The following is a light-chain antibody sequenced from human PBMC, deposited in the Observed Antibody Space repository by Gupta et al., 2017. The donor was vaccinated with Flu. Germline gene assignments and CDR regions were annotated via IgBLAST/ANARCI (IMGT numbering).Light chain of an antibody. J-gene: IGKJ2*01. CDR1: QSVSHY. Sequence: ERATLSCRASQSVSHYLAWYQQKPGQAPRLLIYDASTRATGIPARFSGSGSGTDFTLTISSLESEGFAVYYCQQRSNRPPYTFGQGTKLEIK. CDR3: QQRSNRPPYT. CDR2: DAS. V-gene: IGKV3-11*01.